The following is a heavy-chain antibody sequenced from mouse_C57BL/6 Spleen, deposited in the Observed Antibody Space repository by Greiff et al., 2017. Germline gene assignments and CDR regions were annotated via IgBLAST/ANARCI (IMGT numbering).Heavy chain of an antibody. J-gene: IGHJ2*01. Sequence: QVQLKQSGPELVKPGASVKLSCKASGYTFTSSDINWVKQRPGQGLEWIGWIYPRDGSTKYNEKFKGKATLTVDTSSSTAYMELHGLTSEDSAVYICASVGITMVVDYWGQGATLTVSS. V-gene: IGHV1-85*01. CDR2: IYPRDGST. D-gene: IGHD1-1*02. CDR3: ASVGITMVVDY. CDR1: GYTFTSSD.